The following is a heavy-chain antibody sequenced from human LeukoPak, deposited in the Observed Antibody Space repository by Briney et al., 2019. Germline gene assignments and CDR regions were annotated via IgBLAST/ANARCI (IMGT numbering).Heavy chain of an antibody. Sequence: SETLSLTCTVSGGSISSSSYYWGWIRQPPGKGLEWIGSIYYSGSTYYNPSLKSRVTISVDTSKNQFSLKLSSVTAADTAVYYCARDPSGAEYDAFDIWGQGTMVTVSS. J-gene: IGHJ3*02. CDR3: ARDPSGAEYDAFDI. CDR2: IYYSGST. V-gene: IGHV4-39*07. D-gene: IGHD1-26*01. CDR1: GGSISSSSYY.